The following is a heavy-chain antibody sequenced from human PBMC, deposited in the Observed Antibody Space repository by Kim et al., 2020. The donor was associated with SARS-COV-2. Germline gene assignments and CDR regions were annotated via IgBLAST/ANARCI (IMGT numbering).Heavy chain of an antibody. D-gene: IGHD3-9*01. J-gene: IGHJ6*02. V-gene: IGHV3-49*03. CDR3: TRDRSLLRYFDWSFGYYYGMDV. CDR1: GFTFGDYA. Sequence: GGSLRLSCTASGFTFGDYAMSWFRQAPGKGLEWVGFIRSKAYGGTTEYAASVKGRFTISRDDSKSIAYLQMNSLKTEDTAVYYCTRDRSLLRYFDWSFGYYYGMDVWGQGTTVTVSS. CDR2: IRSKAYGGTT.